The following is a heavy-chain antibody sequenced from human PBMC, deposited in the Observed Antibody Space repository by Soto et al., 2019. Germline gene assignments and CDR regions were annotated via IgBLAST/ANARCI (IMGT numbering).Heavy chain of an antibody. Sequence: PGGSLRLSCAASGFTFSSYAMSWVRQAPGKGLEWVSAISGSGGSTYYADSVKGRFTISRDNSKNTLYLQMNSLRAEDTAVYYCAKERIIPQDYGDYQILDYWGQGTLVTVSS. CDR1: GFTFSSYA. J-gene: IGHJ4*02. CDR3: AKERIIPQDYGDYQILDY. D-gene: IGHD4-17*01. V-gene: IGHV3-23*01. CDR2: ISGSGGST.